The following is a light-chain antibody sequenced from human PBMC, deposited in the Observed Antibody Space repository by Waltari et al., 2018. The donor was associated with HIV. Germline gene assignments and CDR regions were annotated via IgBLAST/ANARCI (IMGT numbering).Light chain of an antibody. J-gene: IGLJ2*01. CDR2: EVN. V-gene: IGLV2-8*01. CDR1: SSDVGGYKY. CDR3: STYADNNSVL. Sequence: QSALTQPPSASGSPGQSVTISCTGTSSDVGGYKYVSWYQQHTGKAPKLMIYEVNNRPSGVPDRFFGSKSGNTASLTVTGRQAEDEADYYCSTYADNNSVLFGGGTNVTVL.